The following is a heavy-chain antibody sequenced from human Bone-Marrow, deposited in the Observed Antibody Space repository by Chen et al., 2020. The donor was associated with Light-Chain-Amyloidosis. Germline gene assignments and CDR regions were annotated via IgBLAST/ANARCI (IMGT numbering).Heavy chain of an antibody. CDR1: GYTFPNYW. CDR3: ARRRDGYNFDY. D-gene: IGHD5-12*01. CDR2: IYPDDSDA. Sequence: EQSGQEVKKPGESLKISCKGSGYTFPNYWIGWVRQMPGKGLEWMGVIYPDDSDARYSPSFEGQVTISADKSITTAYLQWRSLKASDTAMYYCARRRDGYNFDYWGQGTLVTVSS. J-gene: IGHJ4*02. V-gene: IGHV5-51*01.